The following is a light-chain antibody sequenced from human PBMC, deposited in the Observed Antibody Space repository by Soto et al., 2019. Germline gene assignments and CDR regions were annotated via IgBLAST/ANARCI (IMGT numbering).Light chain of an antibody. V-gene: IGKV3-15*01. CDR2: HAS. Sequence: EIVLTQSPGTLSLSPGERATLSCRASQTVNSSYLAWYQRKPGQAPRLLIYHASSRATGIPARFSGSASGTEFTLTISSLQSEDFAVYYCQQYNNWPRTFGQGTRLEIK. CDR1: QTVNSSY. J-gene: IGKJ5*01. CDR3: QQYNNWPRT.